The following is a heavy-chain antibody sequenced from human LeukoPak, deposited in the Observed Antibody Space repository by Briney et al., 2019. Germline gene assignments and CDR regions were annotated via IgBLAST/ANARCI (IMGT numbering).Heavy chain of an antibody. D-gene: IGHD1-26*01. CDR3: ARVKVGTTSGFDS. CDR2: IDHSGTT. Sequence: SETLSLTCAVSGYSISSHYFWGWCRQPPGKGLEWIGSIDHSGTTYYNPSLKSRVTISVDTSKNQLSLKLSSVTASDTAVYYCARVKVGTTSGFDSWGQGTLVTVSS. V-gene: IGHV4-38-2*01. J-gene: IGHJ4*02. CDR1: GYSISSHYF.